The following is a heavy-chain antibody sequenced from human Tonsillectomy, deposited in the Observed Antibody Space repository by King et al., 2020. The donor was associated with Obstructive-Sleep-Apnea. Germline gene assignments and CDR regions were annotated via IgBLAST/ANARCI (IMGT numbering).Heavy chain of an antibody. D-gene: IGHD3-10*01. V-gene: IGHV3-7*01. J-gene: IGHJ6*02. CDR2: INEDGSAK. Sequence: VQLVESGGGLVQPGGSLRLACAASGFAFENYWMTWVRQGRGKGLEWVATINEDGSAKYYVDSAKGRFTISRDNAKKSLYLQMNTLRAEDTAGYYCASCSGSGRYRYHYGMDVWGQGSRVTVSS. CDR1: GFAFENYW. CDR3: ASCSGSGRYRYHYGMDV.